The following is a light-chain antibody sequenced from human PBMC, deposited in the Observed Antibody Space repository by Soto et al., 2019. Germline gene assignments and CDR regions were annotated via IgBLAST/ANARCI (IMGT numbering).Light chain of an antibody. CDR1: QSVNSDY. CDR3: HHSAYSQFT. V-gene: IGKV3-20*01. CDR2: GAS. Sequence: EIVLTQSPGTLSLSPGERATLSCRATQSVNSDYLAWYQQRPGQAPRLLMHGASSRATGIPDRFSGIGSGADFTLTISRLAPEDFAVYFCHHSAYSQFTFDPGTKVDIK. J-gene: IGKJ3*01.